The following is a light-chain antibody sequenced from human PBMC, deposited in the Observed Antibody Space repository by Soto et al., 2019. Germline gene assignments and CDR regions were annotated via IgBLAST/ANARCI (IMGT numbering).Light chain of an antibody. CDR3: QQYYSTSPT. CDR2: WAS. Sequence: ILMTQSPDSLAVSLGEWATINCKSSQSVLYSANNKNYLAWYQQKPGQPPKLLIYWASTRESGVPDRFSGSGSGTDFTLTISSLQAEDVAVSYCQQYYSTSPTFGGGTKVDI. CDR1: QSVLYSANNKNY. J-gene: IGKJ4*02. V-gene: IGKV4-1*01.